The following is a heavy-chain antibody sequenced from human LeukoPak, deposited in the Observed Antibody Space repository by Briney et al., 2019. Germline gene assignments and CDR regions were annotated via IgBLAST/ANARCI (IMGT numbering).Heavy chain of an antibody. Sequence: PSETLSLTCTVSGDSINSSDYYWAWIRQPPGEGLEWIATIYYSGSTYYKPSLKGRLTISVDSSKNQFSLKMNSVTAADTAVYYCARHGNWDPFDYWGQGTLVTVSS. D-gene: IGHD7-27*01. V-gene: IGHV4-39*01. CDR1: GDSINSSDYY. J-gene: IGHJ4*02. CDR2: IYYSGST. CDR3: ARHGNWDPFDY.